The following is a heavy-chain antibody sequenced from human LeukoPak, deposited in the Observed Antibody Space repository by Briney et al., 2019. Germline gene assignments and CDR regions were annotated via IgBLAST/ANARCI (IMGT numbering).Heavy chain of an antibody. J-gene: IGHJ6*02. CDR2: ISSSSTI. CDR3: AREPYVVVVVAATGYYYGMDV. D-gene: IGHD2-15*01. Sequence: GGSLRLSCAASGFTFSSYSMNWVRQAPGKGLEWVSYISSSSTIYYADSVKGRFTISRDNAKNSLYLQMNSLRAEDTAVYYCAREPYVVVVVAATGYYYGMDVWGQGTTVTVSS. V-gene: IGHV3-48*04. CDR1: GFTFSSYS.